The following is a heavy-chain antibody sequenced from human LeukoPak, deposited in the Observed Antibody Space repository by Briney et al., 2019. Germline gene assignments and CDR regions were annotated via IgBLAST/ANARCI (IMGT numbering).Heavy chain of an antibody. D-gene: IGHD3-16*01. Sequence: PGGSLRLSCAASGFTFSSYSMNWVRRAPGKGLEWVSSISSSSSYIYYADSVKGRFTISRDNAKNSLYLQMNSLRAEDTAVYYCARDLGGYTYWYFDLWGRGTLVTVSS. V-gene: IGHV3-21*01. CDR2: ISSSSSYI. CDR1: GFTFSSYS. J-gene: IGHJ2*01. CDR3: ARDLGGYTYWYFDL.